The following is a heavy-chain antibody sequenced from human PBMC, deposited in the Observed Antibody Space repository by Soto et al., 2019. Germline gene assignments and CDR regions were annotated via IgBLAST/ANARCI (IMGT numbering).Heavy chain of an antibody. Sequence: GGSLRLSCAASGFTFSNYWMHWVRQAPGKGLVWVSRINTDGSITTYADSVKGRFAISRDNAKNTPYLQMNSLRVEDTAVYYCARAQLGFDYWGQGTLVTVSS. D-gene: IGHD2-2*01. J-gene: IGHJ4*02. CDR1: GFTFSNYW. CDR3: ARAQLGFDY. V-gene: IGHV3-74*01. CDR2: INTDGSIT.